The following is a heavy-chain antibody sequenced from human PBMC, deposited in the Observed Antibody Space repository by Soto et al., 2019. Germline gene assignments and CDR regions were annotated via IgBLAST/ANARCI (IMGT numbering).Heavy chain of an antibody. D-gene: IGHD4-17*01. J-gene: IGHJ4*02. V-gene: IGHV1-18*01. CDR2: ISAYNGNT. CDR3: ARESDISTTAFDY. CDR1: GYTFTSYG. Sequence: ASVKVSCKASGYTFTSYGISWVRQAPGQGLEWMGWISAYNGNTNCAQKLQGRVTMTTDTSISTAYMELSRLRSDDTAVYYCARESDISTTAFDYWGQGTLVTVSS.